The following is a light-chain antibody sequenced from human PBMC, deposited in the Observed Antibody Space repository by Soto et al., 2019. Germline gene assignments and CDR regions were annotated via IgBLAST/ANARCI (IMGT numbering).Light chain of an antibody. CDR1: QDINKF. J-gene: IGKJ2*01. CDR3: QQYDDLLYT. CDR2: DAS. V-gene: IGKV1-33*01. Sequence: DIQMTQSPPSLSASVGDRVTIACQASQDINKFLSWFQQKPGKAPKLLIFDASQLEAGVPSRFSGGGSGTEFTFTISSLQPEDIATYFCQQYDDLLYTFGQGTKLEIK.